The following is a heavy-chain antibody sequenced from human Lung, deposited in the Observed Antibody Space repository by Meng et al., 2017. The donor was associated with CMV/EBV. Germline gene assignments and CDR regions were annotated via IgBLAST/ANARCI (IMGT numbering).Heavy chain of an antibody. CDR1: GYTFTAHY. J-gene: IGHJ4*02. D-gene: IGHD7-27*01. CDR3: ARDNNWGPDY. CDR2: IHPRRGNT. V-gene: IGHV1-2*02. Sequence: ASXXVSCKASGYTFTAHYFHWVRQAPGQGLEWMGWIHPRRGNTNYAQQFQGRVTLTRDTSINTGYMELTRLTSDDTAVYYCARDNNWGPDYWGQGTVVTVDS.